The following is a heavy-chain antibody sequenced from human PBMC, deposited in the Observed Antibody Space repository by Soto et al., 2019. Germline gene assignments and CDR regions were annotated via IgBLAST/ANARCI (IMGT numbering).Heavy chain of an antibody. CDR1: GFTFSSYS. CDR2: ISSSSSYI. V-gene: IGHV3-21*04. Sequence: EVQLVESGGGLVKPGGSLRLSCAASGFTFSSYSMNWVRQAPGKGLEWVSSISSSSSYIYYADSVKGRFTISRDNAKNSLYQQMKSLRAEETAVYYCARCRMHGVVTAGKQVYYFDYWGQGTLVTVSS. CDR3: ARCRMHGVVTAGKQVYYFDY. J-gene: IGHJ4*02. D-gene: IGHD6-13*01.